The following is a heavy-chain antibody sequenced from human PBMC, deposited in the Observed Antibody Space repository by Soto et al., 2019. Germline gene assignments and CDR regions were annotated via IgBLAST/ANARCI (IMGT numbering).Heavy chain of an antibody. CDR2: INHSGST. Sequence: PSETLSLTCAVYGGSFSGYYWTWIRQPLGTGLEWIGEINHSGSTNYNPSLKSRVTISVDTSKNQFSLKLTSVTAADTAVYYCARDKITGLFDYWGQGTLVTGLL. D-gene: IGHD2-8*02. V-gene: IGHV4-34*01. CDR3: ARDKITGLFDY. CDR1: GGSFSGYY. J-gene: IGHJ4*02.